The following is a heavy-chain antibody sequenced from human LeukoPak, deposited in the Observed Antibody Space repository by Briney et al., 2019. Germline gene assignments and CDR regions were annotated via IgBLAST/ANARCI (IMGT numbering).Heavy chain of an antibody. CDR2: INPNSGGT. Sequence: ASVKVSCKASGYTFTGYYMHWVRQAPGQGLEWMGWINPNSGGTNYAQKFQGRVAMTGDTSISTAYMELSRLRSDDTAVYYCARDATLWFGDYYYMDVWGKGTTVTVSS. V-gene: IGHV1-2*02. CDR3: ARDATLWFGDYYYMDV. D-gene: IGHD3-10*01. CDR1: GYTFTGYY. J-gene: IGHJ6*03.